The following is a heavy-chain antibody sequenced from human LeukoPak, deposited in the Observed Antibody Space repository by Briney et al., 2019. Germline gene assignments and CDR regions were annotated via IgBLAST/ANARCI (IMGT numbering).Heavy chain of an antibody. D-gene: IGHD5-24*01. CDR2: IIPIFGTA. CDR1: GGTFSSYA. CDR3: ARGRDGSMGYFDY. V-gene: IGHV1-69*05. Sequence: SVKVSCKASGGTFSSYAISWLRQAPAQGLEWMGGIIPIFGTANYAQKFQGRVTITTDESTSTAYMELSSLRSEDTAVYYCARGRDGSMGYFDYWGQGTLVTASS. J-gene: IGHJ4*02.